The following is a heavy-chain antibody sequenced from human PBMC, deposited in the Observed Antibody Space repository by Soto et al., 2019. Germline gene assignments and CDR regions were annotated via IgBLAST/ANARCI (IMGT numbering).Heavy chain of an antibody. J-gene: IGHJ4*02. CDR2: ISGSGGST. Sequence: EVQLLESGGGLVQPGGSLRLSCAASGFTFSSYAMSWVHQAPGKGLEWVSAISGSGGSTYYADSVKGRFTISRDNSKNTLYLQMNSLRAEDTAVYYCAKHSGAARPRPNHEDYWGQGTLVTVSS. D-gene: IGHD6-6*01. CDR3: AKHSGAARPRPNHEDY. V-gene: IGHV3-23*01. CDR1: GFTFSSYA.